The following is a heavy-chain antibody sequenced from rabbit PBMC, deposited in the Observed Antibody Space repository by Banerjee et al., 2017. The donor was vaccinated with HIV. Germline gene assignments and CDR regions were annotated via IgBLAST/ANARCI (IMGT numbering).Heavy chain of an antibody. CDR2: IYAGKGST. D-gene: IGHD1-1*01. CDR3: ARDSGGVPDFTL. V-gene: IGHV1S7*01. Sequence: QLKETGGGLVPPGGSLTLSCKASVFDFSSYYMSWVRQAPGKGLEWIGIIYAGKGSTDYASWVNGRFTISSDNAQNTVDLQMNSLTAADTATYFCARDSGGVPDFTLWGQGTLVTVS. CDR1: VFDFSSYY. J-gene: IGHJ4*01.